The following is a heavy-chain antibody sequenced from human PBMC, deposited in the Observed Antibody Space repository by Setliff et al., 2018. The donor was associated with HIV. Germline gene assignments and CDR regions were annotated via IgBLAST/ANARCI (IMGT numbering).Heavy chain of an antibody. CDR2: IWFDGNNK. V-gene: IGHV3-33*06. CDR1: GFTFSSYG. CDR3: AKDSPGYSSGWYEGVS. J-gene: IGHJ5*02. D-gene: IGHD6-19*01. Sequence: GGSLRLSCAASGFTFSSYGMHWVRQAPGKGLEWVATIWFDGNNKYYADSVKGRFTISRDNSKNTLYLQMSSLRAEDTAVYYCAKDSPGYSSGWYEGVSWGQGTLVTVSS.